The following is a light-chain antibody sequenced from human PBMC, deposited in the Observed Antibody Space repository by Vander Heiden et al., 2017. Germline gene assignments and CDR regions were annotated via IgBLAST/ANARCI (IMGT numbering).Light chain of an antibody. Sequence: SPELIQDSAVSVAWGPTIRITCQGDSLRSYYASWYQQKPGQAPVVVIYGRNNRPSGIPDRFSGSKSGNTASLTITGAQAEDEADYYCNARDSSGNQYVFGTGTKVTVL. J-gene: IGLJ1*01. CDR1: SLRSYY. V-gene: IGLV3-19*01. CDR2: GRN. CDR3: NARDSSGNQYV.